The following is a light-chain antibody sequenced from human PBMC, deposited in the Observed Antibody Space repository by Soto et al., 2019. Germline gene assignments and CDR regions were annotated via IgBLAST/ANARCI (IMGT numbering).Light chain of an antibody. V-gene: IGKV1-33*01. J-gene: IGKJ5*01. CDR1: QNSNNY. Sequence: DIQMTQSSSSLSASVGDRVTISFQASQNSNNYLNWYQQTPRRAPKLLIYDASNLEAGVPSRFRGSGSGTDFTFTISRLQPEDIATYYCQQYENLPTFGQGTRLEI. CDR3: QQYENLPT. CDR2: DAS.